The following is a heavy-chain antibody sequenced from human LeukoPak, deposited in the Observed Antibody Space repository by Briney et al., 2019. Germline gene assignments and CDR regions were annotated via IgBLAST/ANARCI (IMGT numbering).Heavy chain of an antibody. Sequence: ASVKVSCKASGYTFTSYGISWVRQAPGQGLEWMGWISAYNGNTNYAQKLQGRVTMTTDTSTSTAYMELRSLRSDDTAVYYCASGYYDSSGYYYSVYFFAYWGQGTLVTVSS. CDR2: ISAYNGNT. V-gene: IGHV1-18*01. J-gene: IGHJ4*02. CDR3: ASGYYDSSGYYYSVYFFAY. CDR1: GYTFTSYG. D-gene: IGHD3-22*01.